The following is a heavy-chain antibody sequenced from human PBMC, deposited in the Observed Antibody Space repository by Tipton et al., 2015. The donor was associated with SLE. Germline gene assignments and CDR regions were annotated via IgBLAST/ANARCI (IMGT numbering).Heavy chain of an antibody. CDR1: GGSFSGYY. Sequence: TLSLTCAVYGGSFSGYYWSWIRQPPGKGLEWIGEINHSGSTNYNPSLKSRVTISVDTSKNQFSLKLSSVTAADTAAYYCATDYDFWSGHLGYWGQGTLVTVSS. CDR2: INHSGST. CDR3: ATDYDFWSGHLGY. V-gene: IGHV4-34*01. J-gene: IGHJ4*02. D-gene: IGHD3-3*01.